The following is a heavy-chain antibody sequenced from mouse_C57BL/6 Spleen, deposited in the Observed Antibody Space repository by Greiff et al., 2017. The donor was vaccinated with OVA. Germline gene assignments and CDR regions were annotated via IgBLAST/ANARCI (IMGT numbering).Heavy chain of an antibody. D-gene: IGHD1-1*01. CDR2: IYPRSGNT. CDR3: ARSRITTVGATDYAMDD. V-gene: IGHV1-81*01. J-gene: IGHJ4*01. CDR1: GYTFTSYG. Sequence: QVQLQQSGAELARPGASVKLSCKASGYTFTSYGISWVKQRTGQGLEWIGEIYPRSGNTYYNEKFKGKATLTADKSSSTAYMELRSLTSEDSAVYFCARSRITTVGATDYAMDDWGQGTSVTVAS.